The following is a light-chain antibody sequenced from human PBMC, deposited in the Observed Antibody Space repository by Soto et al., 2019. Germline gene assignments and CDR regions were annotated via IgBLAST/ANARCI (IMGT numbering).Light chain of an antibody. CDR1: QSISSW. J-gene: IGKJ1*01. CDR2: DAS. Sequence: RISQSISSWLAWYQQKPGKAPKLLIYDASSLESGVPSRFSGSGSQTEFNHTISSLQHDDFATYPSHDCPMSAPGTLSEGTKVDIK. CDR3: HDCPMSAPGT. V-gene: IGKV1-5*01.